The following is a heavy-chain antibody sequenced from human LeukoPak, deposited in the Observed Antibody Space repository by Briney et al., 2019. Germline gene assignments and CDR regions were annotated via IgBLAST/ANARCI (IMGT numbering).Heavy chain of an antibody. J-gene: IGHJ6*02. V-gene: IGHV4-59*11. CDR3: ARWGWYSSSSSYYFYAMDV. D-gene: IGHD6-6*01. Sequence: PSETLSLTCSVSGGSISSHYWSWIRQPPGKELEWIGYIFYSGGTSYNPSLKSRVTISVDTANNQFSLRLNSVTAADTAVYYCARWGWYSSSSSYYFYAMDVWGQGTTVTVSS. CDR1: GGSISSHY. CDR2: IFYSGGT.